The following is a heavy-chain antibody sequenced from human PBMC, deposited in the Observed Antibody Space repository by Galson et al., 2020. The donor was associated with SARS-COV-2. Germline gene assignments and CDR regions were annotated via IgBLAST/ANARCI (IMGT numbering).Heavy chain of an antibody. CDR3: ARDSGLSGPSYYYGMDV. V-gene: IGHV4-31*03. CDR2: INYSGRP. D-gene: IGHD3-10*01. J-gene: IGHJ6*02. CDR1: GGSIRSGGYY. Sequence: SETLSLTCTVSGGSIRSGGYYWSWIRQHQGKGLEWIGYINYSGRPYYHPSLKSRATIPVDTSKNQFSLKLSSVTAAGTAVYYCARDSGLSGPSYYYGMDVWGQGTTVTVSS.